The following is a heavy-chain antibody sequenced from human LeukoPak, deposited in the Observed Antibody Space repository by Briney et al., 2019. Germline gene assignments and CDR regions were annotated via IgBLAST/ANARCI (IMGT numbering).Heavy chain of an antibody. CDR2: IKLDGSEK. CDR1: GFTLSSYW. J-gene: IGHJ4*02. CDR3: ARVSVVSYYFDY. V-gene: IGHV3-7*01. D-gene: IGHD4-23*01. Sequence: GRSQRLSCAASGFTLSSYWMTWVRQAPGKGLGWVANIKLDGSEKYYVDSVKGRFTISKDNAQNSLYLQMNSLRAEDTAVYYCARVSVVSYYFDYWGQGSLVTVSS.